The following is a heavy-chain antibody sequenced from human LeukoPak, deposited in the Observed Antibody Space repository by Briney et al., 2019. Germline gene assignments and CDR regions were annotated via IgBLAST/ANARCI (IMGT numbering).Heavy chain of an antibody. D-gene: IGHD4-23*01. CDR3: AQYPDYGGDYDAFDI. V-gene: IGHV2-5*01. CDR2: IYWNDDR. Sequence: SGPTLVNPTQTLTLTCTFSGFSLSTSGMGVGWIRQPPEKALEWLAIIYWNDDRRYSPFLKSRLTIKKDTSKNQVVLTMTNMDPVDTATYYCAQYPDYGGDYDAFDIWGHGTMVTVSS. J-gene: IGHJ3*02. CDR1: GFSLSTSGMG.